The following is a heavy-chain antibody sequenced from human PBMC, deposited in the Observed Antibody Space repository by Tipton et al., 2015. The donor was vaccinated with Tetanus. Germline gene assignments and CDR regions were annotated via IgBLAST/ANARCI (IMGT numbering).Heavy chain of an antibody. J-gene: IGHJ4*02. CDR1: GFTFSSYA. Sequence: QLVQSGGGVVRPGGSLRLSCAASGFTFSSYAMHCVRQAPGKGLEWVAVISYDGSNKYYADSVKGRFTISRDNSKNTLYLQMNSLRAEDTAVYYCAREGGVYDSSGYYLIFDYWGQGTLVTVSS. CDR3: AREGGVYDSSGYYLIFDY. CDR2: ISYDGSNK. D-gene: IGHD3-22*01. V-gene: IGHV3-30*04.